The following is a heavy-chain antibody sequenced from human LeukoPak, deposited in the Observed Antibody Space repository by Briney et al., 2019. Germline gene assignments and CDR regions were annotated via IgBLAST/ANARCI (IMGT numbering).Heavy chain of an antibody. CDR3: ARGFCSSTSCYADDY. CDR1: GYTFTSYG. Sequence: ASVKVSCKASGYTFTSYGISWVRQAPGQGLEWMGWISAYNGNTNYAQKLQGRVTMTTDTSTSTAYLELRSLRSDDTAVYYCARGFCSSTSCYADDYWGQGTLVTVSS. D-gene: IGHD2-2*01. CDR2: ISAYNGNT. V-gene: IGHV1-18*01. J-gene: IGHJ4*02.